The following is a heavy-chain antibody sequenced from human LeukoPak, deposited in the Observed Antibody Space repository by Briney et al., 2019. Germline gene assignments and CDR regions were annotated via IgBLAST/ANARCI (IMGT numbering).Heavy chain of an antibody. J-gene: IGHJ3*02. Sequence: PGGSLRLSCATSGFTFSSYAMTWVRQAPGKGLEWVSAISGSGGSTYYADSVKGRFTISRDNSKNTLYLQMNSLRAEDTAVYYCARAALYGSGSYYNWGDAFDIRGQGTMVTVSS. V-gene: IGHV3-23*01. CDR1: GFTFSSYA. CDR3: ARAALYGSGSYYNWGDAFDI. CDR2: ISGSGGST. D-gene: IGHD3-10*01.